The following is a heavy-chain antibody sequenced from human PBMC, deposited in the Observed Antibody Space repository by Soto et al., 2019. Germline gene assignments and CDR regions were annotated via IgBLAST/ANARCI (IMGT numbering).Heavy chain of an antibody. J-gene: IGHJ6*02. CDR3: AKALSSAGLDYYYYYGMDV. CDR1: GFTFSSYA. D-gene: IGHD2-15*01. Sequence: PGGSLRLSCAASGFTFSSYAMSWVRQAPGKGLEWVSAISGSGGSTYYADSVKGRFTISRDNSKNTLYLQMNSLRAEDTAVYYCAKALSSAGLDYYYYYGMDVWGQGTTVTVSS. V-gene: IGHV3-23*01. CDR2: ISGSGGST.